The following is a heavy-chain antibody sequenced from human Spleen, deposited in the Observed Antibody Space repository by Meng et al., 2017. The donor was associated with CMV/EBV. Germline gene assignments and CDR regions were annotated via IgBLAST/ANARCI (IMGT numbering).Heavy chain of an antibody. CDR3: ARTQSYYGSGTYNWFDP. CDR2: MNPNSGQT. V-gene: IGHV1-8*01. Sequence: YLFTSYDINWVRQATGQGLEWMGWMNPNSGQTGYAKKFQGGVSFTRNTSMRTAYMELSSLRSEDTAVYFCARTQSYYGSGTYNWFDPWGQGTLVTVSS. J-gene: IGHJ5*02. CDR1: YLFTSYD. D-gene: IGHD3-10*01.